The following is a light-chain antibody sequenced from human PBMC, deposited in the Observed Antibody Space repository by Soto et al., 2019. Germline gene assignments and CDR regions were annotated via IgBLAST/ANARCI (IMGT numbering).Light chain of an antibody. V-gene: IGKV3-20*01. CDR2: DAS. Sequence: EIVLTQSPGTLSLSPGERATLSCRASQSLSSSYLAWYQQRPGQAPNLLIYDASNRATGISERFSGSGSGTDFTLTISRLEPEDFAVYYCQQYETSLITFGGGTKVEIK. CDR1: QSLSSSY. CDR3: QQYETSLIT. J-gene: IGKJ4*01.